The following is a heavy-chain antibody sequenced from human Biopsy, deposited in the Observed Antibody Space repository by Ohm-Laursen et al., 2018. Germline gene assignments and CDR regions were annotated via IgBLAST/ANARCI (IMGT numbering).Heavy chain of an antibody. Sequence: SLRLSCAASEFTFTNYNMNWVRQAPGKGLEWVSSISISGSYVSYAESVKGRFTISRDNSKNSLFLQMNSLRDEDTALYYCAKISCGGDCYPHALDIWGQGTMVTVSS. CDR1: EFTFTNYN. D-gene: IGHD2-21*02. J-gene: IGHJ3*02. CDR3: AKISCGGDCYPHALDI. V-gene: IGHV3-21*01. CDR2: ISISGSYV.